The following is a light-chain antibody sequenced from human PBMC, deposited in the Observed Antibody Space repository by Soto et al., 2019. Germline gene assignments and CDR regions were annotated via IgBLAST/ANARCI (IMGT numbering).Light chain of an antibody. CDR3: QQYGSSIT. CDR2: GAS. J-gene: IGKJ5*01. CDR1: QSISNW. V-gene: IGKV3-20*01. Sequence: TQSPSTLPASVGDRVTITCRASQSISNWLAWYQQKPGQAPRLLIYGASSRATGIPDRFSGSGSGTDFTLTISRLEPEEFAVDYCQQYGSSITVGQGTRLEIK.